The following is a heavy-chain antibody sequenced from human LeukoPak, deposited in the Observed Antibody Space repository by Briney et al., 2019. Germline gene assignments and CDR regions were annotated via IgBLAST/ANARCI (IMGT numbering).Heavy chain of an antibody. CDR3: ARDPPPYDSSGWYYFDY. Sequence: PGGSLRLSCAASGFTFSGYAMHWVRQAPGKGLEWVAVISYDGSNKYYADSVKGRFTISRDNSKNTLYLQMNSLRAEDTAVYYCARDPPPYDSSGWYYFDYGGQGPLVTVSS. CDR1: GFTFSGYA. J-gene: IGHJ4*02. V-gene: IGHV3-30-3*01. CDR2: ISYDGSNK. D-gene: IGHD3-22*01.